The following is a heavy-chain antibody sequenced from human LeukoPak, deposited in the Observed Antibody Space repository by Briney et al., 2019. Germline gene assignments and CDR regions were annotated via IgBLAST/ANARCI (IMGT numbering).Heavy chain of an antibody. CDR3: ARGQLWSYYYYMDV. CDR1: GYSISSGYY. Sequence: SETLSLTCTVSGYSISSGYYWGWIRQPPGKGLKWIGSIYHSGSTYYNPSLKSRVTMSVDTSKNQFSLKLSSVTAADTAVYYCARGQLWSYYYYMDVWGKGTTVTISS. V-gene: IGHV4-38-2*02. J-gene: IGHJ6*03. CDR2: IYHSGST. D-gene: IGHD5-18*01.